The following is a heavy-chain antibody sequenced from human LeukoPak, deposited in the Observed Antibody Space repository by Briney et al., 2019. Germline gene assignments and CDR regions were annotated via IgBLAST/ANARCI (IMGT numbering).Heavy chain of an antibody. V-gene: IGHV4-59*10. Sequence: SETLSLTCAVYGGSFSGYYWSWIRQPAGKGLEWIGRIYTSGSTNYNPSLKSRVTISVDTSKNQFSLKLSSVTAADTAVYYCATPAVAGTGAHAFDIWGQGTMVTVSS. CDR3: ATPAVAGTGAHAFDI. CDR2: IYTSGST. D-gene: IGHD6-19*01. J-gene: IGHJ3*02. CDR1: GGSFSGYY.